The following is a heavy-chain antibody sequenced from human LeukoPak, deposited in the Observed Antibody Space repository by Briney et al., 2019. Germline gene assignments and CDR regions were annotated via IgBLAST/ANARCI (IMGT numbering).Heavy chain of an antibody. J-gene: IGHJ1*01. D-gene: IGHD3-22*01. Sequence: AGGSLRLSCAASGFTFSSYWMSWVRQAPGKGLEWVSDISGSGGSTNYADSVKGRFTISRDNSKNTLYLQMNSLRAEDTAVYYCAKDRETSHSSSWSTMGYWGQGTLVTVSS. V-gene: IGHV3-23*01. CDR3: AKDRETSHSSSWSTMGY. CDR1: GFTFSSYW. CDR2: ISGSGGST.